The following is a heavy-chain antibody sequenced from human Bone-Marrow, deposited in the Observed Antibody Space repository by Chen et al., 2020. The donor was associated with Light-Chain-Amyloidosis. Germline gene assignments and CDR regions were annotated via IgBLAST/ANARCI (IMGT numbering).Heavy chain of an antibody. CDR2: NSCSGGT. CDR1: GGPISSSSYY. Sequence: QLQLQETGAGLVKPTETLSLTGTVPGGPISSSSYYWGWIRQTPGKGLEWIGSNSCSGGTYYNPSLKSRVTISVDPSKSQFSLKLSSVTAADTAVYYCARHRGSSWLYYFAYWVHGTLVTVSS. J-gene: IGHJ4*01. V-gene: IGHV4-39*01. CDR3: ARHRGSSWLYYFAY. D-gene: IGHD6-13*01.